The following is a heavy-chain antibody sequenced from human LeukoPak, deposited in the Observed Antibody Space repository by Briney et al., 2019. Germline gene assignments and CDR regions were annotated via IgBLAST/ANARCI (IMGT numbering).Heavy chain of an antibody. V-gene: IGHV4-34*01. D-gene: IGHD2-2*01. CDR3: ARVPRLYCSSTSCYYYYYYMDV. J-gene: IGHJ6*03. CDR1: GGALSGFY. Sequence: LETPSPTSAVYGGALSGFYWGWDRPPPREGVGWSWGIKNSGSTNYNPSLKSRVTISVDTSKNQFSLKLSSVTAADTAVYYCARVPRLYCSSTSCYYYYYYMDVWGKGTTVTVSS. CDR2: IKNSGST.